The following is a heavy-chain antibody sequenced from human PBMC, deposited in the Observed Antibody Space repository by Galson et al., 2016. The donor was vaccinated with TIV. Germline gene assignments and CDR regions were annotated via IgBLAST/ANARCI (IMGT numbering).Heavy chain of an antibody. J-gene: IGHJ6*03. CDR2: IIPIFGTG. D-gene: IGHD1-14*01. Sequence: SVKASCKASGGSFMNYAVSWVRQAPGQGLEWMGRIIPIFGTGNYAQKFQGRVTITADIFASTAYMELSSLKSDDTAVYYCAGPPTFGNVYHYYMDVWGKGTAVTVSS. CDR3: AGPPTFGNVYHYYMDV. CDR1: GGSFMNYA. V-gene: IGHV1-69*06.